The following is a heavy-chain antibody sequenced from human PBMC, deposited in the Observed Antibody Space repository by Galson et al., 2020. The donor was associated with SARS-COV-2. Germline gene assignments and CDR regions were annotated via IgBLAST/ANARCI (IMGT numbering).Heavy chain of an antibody. CDR3: ARKRIAAAVRGGGDFDY. J-gene: IGHJ4*02. D-gene: IGHD6-13*01. Sequence: SETLSLTCTVSGGSISSYYWSWIRQPPGKGLEWIGEINHSGSTNYNPSLKSRVTISVDTSKNQFSLKLSSVTAADTAVYYCARKRIAAAVRGGGDFDYWGQGTLVTVSS. V-gene: IGHV4-34*01. CDR2: INHSGST. CDR1: GGSISSYY.